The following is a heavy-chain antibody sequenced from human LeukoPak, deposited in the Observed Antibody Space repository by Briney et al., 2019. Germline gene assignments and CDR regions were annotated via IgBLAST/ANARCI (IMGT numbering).Heavy chain of an antibody. CDR1: GGSISSYY. CDR2: IYTSGST. CDR3: ARDRYYYDSSGYGHAFDI. J-gene: IGHJ3*02. D-gene: IGHD3-22*01. Sequence: MTSETLSLTCTVSGGSISSYYWSWIRQPAGKGLEWIGRIYTSGSTNYNPSLKSRVTMSVDTSKNQFSLKLSSVTAADTAVYYCARDRYYYDSSGYGHAFDIWGQGTMVTVSS. V-gene: IGHV4-4*07.